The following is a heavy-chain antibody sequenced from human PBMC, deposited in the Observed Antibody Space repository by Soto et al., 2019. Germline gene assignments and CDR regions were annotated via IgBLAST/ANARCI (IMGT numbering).Heavy chain of an antibody. CDR1: GDSVSSNSAA. Sequence: SQTLSLTCAVSGDSVSSNSAAWNWIRQSPSRGLEWLGRTYYRSKWYNDYVVSVKSRITINPDTSKNQFSLQLNSVTPEDTAVYYCARGLYDFWSGYLDYYMDVWGKGTTVTVSS. D-gene: IGHD3-3*01. CDR3: ARGLYDFWSGYLDYYMDV. CDR2: TYYRSKWYN. V-gene: IGHV6-1*01. J-gene: IGHJ6*03.